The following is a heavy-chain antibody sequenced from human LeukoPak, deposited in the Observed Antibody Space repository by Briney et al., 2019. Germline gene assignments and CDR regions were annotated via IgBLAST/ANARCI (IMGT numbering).Heavy chain of an antibody. J-gene: IGHJ4*02. CDR1: GFTFSSYA. CDR2: ISSNGGST. V-gene: IGHV3-64*01. CDR3: ASLIAAIDY. Sequence: PGGSLRLSCAASGFTFSSYAMHWVRQAPGKGLEYVSAISSNGGSTYYANSVKGRFTISRDNSKNTLYLQMGSLRAEDMAVYYCASLIAAIDYWGQGTLVTVSS. D-gene: IGHD6-13*01.